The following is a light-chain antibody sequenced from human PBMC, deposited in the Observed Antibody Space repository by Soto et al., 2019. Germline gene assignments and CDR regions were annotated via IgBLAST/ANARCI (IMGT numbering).Light chain of an antibody. J-gene: IGKJ1*01. Sequence: DIHMTQSPSPLSASLGDRVTITCRASQSISSWLAWYQQKPGKAPKLLIYDVSSLESGVPSSFSGIGSGKEFPLTISSLQPDDVATYYCQQYNTYWTFGQGTKVDIK. CDR2: DVS. V-gene: IGKV1-5*01. CDR1: QSISSW. CDR3: QQYNTYWT.